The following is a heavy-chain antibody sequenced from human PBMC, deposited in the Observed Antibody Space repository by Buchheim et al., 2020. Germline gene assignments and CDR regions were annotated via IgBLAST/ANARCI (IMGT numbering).Heavy chain of an antibody. Sequence: QLQLQESGPGLVKPSETLSLTCTVSGGSISSSSYYWGWIRQPPGKGLEWIGSIYYSGSTYYNPSLKSRVTISVDTSKNQFSLKLSSVTAADTAVYYCAKLRALKGVVVPAAIPFDYWGQGTL. CDR2: IYYSGST. CDR1: GGSISSSSYY. V-gene: IGHV4-39*01. D-gene: IGHD2-2*02. CDR3: AKLRALKGVVVPAAIPFDY. J-gene: IGHJ4*02.